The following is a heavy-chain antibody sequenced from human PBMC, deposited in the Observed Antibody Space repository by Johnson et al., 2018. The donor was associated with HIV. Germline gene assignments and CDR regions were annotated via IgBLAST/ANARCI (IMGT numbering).Heavy chain of an antibody. V-gene: IGHV3-23*04. Sequence: VQLVESGGGLVKPGGSLRLSCAASGFTFSDYYMSWIRQAPGKGLEWVSVISDSGGDTYYADSVKGRFTISRDNSRNTLYLQMNSLRAEDTAVYYCANRPSVGYRLGAFDIWGRGTMVTVS. J-gene: IGHJ3*02. CDR3: ANRPSVGYRLGAFDI. CDR1: GFTFSDYY. D-gene: IGHD1-1*01. CDR2: ISDSGGDT.